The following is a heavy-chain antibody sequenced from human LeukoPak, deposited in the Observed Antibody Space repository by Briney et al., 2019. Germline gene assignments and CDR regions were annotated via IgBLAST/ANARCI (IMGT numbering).Heavy chain of an antibody. CDR1: GFTISSYW. CDR2: INSDVTNT. CDR3: AMGYYDSSGYSHFDY. V-gene: IGHV3-74*01. J-gene: IGHJ4*02. Sequence: PGGSLRLSCAASGFTISSYWMHWVRQAPGKGLVWVSRINSDVTNTNYADSVKGRFTISRDNANNTLYLQMNSLRVEDTAVYYCAMGYYDSSGYSHFDYWGQGTLVTVSS. D-gene: IGHD3-22*01.